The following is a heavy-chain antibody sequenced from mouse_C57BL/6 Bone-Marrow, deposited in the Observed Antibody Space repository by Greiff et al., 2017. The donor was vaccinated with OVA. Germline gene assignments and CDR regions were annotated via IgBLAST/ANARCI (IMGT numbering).Heavy chain of an antibody. Sequence: VQLQQSGAELVRPGASVKLSCTASGFNIKDDYMHWVKQRPEQGLEWIGWIDPENGDTEYASKFQGKATIPADTSSNTAYLQLSSLTSEDTAVYYCTTRWDWYFDVWGTGTTVTVSS. CDR3: TTRWDWYFDV. CDR2: IDPENGDT. CDR1: GFNIKDDY. V-gene: IGHV14-4*01. D-gene: IGHD1-1*02. J-gene: IGHJ1*03.